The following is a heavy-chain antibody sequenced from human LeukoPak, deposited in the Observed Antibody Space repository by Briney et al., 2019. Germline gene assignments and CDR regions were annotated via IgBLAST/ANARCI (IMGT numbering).Heavy chain of an antibody. CDR3: AKDLPGYCSSTSCYTAPHYYYGMDV. D-gene: IGHD2-2*02. J-gene: IGHJ6*02. V-gene: IGHV3-33*06. CDR1: GFTFSSYG. Sequence: GGSLRLSCAASGFTFSSYGMHWVRQAPGKGLEWVAVIWYDGSNKYYADSVKGRFTISRDNSKNTLYLQMNSLRAEDTAVYYCAKDLPGYCSSTSCYTAPHYYYGMDVWGQGTTVTVSS. CDR2: IWYDGSNK.